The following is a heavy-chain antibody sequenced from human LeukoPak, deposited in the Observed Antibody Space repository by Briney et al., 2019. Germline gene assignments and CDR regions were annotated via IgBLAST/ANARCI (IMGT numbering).Heavy chain of an antibody. D-gene: IGHD3-22*01. CDR2: ITSNGGST. CDR3: AYSSGYYH. CDR1: GFTFSLYA. V-gene: IGHV3-64D*06. J-gene: IGHJ1*01. Sequence: PGGSLRLSCSASGFTFSLYAMHWVRQAPGRGLEYVSAITSNGGSTYYADSVKGRFTISRDNSKNTLYLHMSTLRPEGTAVYYCAYSSGYYHWGQGTLVTVSS.